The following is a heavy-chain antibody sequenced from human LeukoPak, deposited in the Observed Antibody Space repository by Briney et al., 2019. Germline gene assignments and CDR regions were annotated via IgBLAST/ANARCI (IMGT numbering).Heavy chain of an antibody. CDR2: IYYSGST. V-gene: IGHV4-39*01. J-gene: IGHJ6*02. Sequence: PSETLSLTCTVSGGSLSSYSNYWGWIRQPPGKGLEWIGSIYYSGSTYYNPSLKSRVTISVDTSKNQFSLKLSSVTAADTAVYYCAILSGYDFWSGYPRDYYYYGMDVWGQGTTVTVSS. CDR1: GGSLSSYSNY. D-gene: IGHD3-3*01. CDR3: AILSGYDFWSGYPRDYYYYGMDV.